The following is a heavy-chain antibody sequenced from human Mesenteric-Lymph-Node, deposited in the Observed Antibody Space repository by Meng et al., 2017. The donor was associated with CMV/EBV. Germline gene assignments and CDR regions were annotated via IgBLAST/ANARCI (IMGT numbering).Heavy chain of an antibody. CDR3: ARDDGEVGATRDFDY. CDR2: ISSSSSYI. CDR1: GFTFSSYS. J-gene: IGHJ4*02. V-gene: IGHV3-21*01. D-gene: IGHD1-26*01. Sequence: GESLKISCAASGFTFSSYSMNWVRQAPGKGLEWVSSISSSSSYIYYADSVKGRFTISRDNAKNSLCLQMNSLRAEDTAVYYCARDDGEVGATRDFDYWGQGTLVTVSS.